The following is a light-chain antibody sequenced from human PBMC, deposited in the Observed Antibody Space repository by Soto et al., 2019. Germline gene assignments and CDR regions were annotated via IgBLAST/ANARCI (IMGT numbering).Light chain of an antibody. V-gene: IGLV1-40*01. CDR1: SSNIGAGFD. J-gene: IGLJ7*01. CDR2: GNG. Sequence: QSVLTQPPSVSGAPGQRVTISCTGSSSNIGAGFDVNWYQQLPGTAPKLLIYGNGNRPSGVPDRFSGSKSGTSASLAITGLQPEHEADYYCQSYDSSLSVYVFGTGTQLTVL. CDR3: QSYDSSLSVYV.